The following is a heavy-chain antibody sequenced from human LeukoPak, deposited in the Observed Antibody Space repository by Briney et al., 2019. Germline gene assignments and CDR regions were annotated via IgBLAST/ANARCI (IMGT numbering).Heavy chain of an antibody. J-gene: IGHJ4*02. V-gene: IGHV4-34*01. CDR2: INHSGST. CDR1: GGSFSGYY. Sequence: SETLSLTCAVYGGSFSGYYWSWIRQPPGKGLEWIGEINHSGSTNYNPSLKSRVTISVDTSKNQFSLKLSSVTAADTAVYYCARGRDYWGQGTLVTVSS. CDR3: ARGRDY.